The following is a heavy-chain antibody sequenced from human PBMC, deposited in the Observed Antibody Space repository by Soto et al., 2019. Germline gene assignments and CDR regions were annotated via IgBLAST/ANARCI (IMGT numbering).Heavy chain of an antibody. CDR2: ISYDGSSQ. CDR3: XXXXXXXXXXXXWQDS. V-gene: IGHV3-30*03. J-gene: IGHJ4*02. Sequence: QVQLVESGGGVVQPGRSLRLSCAASGFTFNSYGMHWVRQAPGKGLEGVAVISYDGSSQYYADSVRGRFTISRDNSKXXXXXXXXXXXXXXXXXXXXXXXXXXXXXXXXWQDSWGQGTLVTVSP. CDR1: GFTFNSYG.